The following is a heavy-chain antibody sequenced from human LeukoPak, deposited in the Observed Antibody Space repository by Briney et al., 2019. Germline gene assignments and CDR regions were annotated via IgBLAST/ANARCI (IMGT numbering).Heavy chain of an antibody. CDR3: ARDGSVVL. D-gene: IGHD2-15*01. J-gene: IGHJ4*02. V-gene: IGHV4-34*01. CDR2: IYYTGST. CDR1: GGSFSGDY. Sequence: SETLSLTCAVYGGSFSGDYWNWIRQPPGKGLEWVGSIYYTGSTYQNPSLKSRVTVSLDMSKNQFSLGLSSVTAADTAVYYCARDGSVVLWGQGTLVTVSS.